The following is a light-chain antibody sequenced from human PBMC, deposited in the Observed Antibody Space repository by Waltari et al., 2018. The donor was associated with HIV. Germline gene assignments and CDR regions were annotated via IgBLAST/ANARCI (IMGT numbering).Light chain of an antibody. Sequence: SYVLAQPPSVSVAPGQTARITCGGDNLGSKSFHWYQEKPGQAPLLGVYDDSDRPSGIPERFSGSNSGNTATLTISRVEAGDEADYYCQVWDSSSDDWVFGGGTKVTVL. CDR2: DDS. J-gene: IGLJ3*02. CDR1: NLGSKS. V-gene: IGLV3-21*02. CDR3: QVWDSSSDDWV.